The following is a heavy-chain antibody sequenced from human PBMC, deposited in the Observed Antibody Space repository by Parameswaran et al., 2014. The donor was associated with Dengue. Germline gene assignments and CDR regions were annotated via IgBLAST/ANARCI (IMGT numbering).Heavy chain of an antibody. J-gene: IGHJ5*02. V-gene: IGHV1-2*04. D-gene: IGHD4-23*01. CDR2: INPNSGGT. Sequence: WVRQAPGQGLEWMGWINPNSGGTNYAQKFQGWVTMTRDTSISTAYMELSRLRSDDTAVYYCARDYGGNSIGNWFDPWGQGTLVTVSS. CDR3: ARDYGGNSIGNWFDP.